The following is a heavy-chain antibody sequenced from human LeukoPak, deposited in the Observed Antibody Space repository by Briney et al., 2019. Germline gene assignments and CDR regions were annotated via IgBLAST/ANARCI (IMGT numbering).Heavy chain of an antibody. CDR2: ISSSSSYI. CDR1: GFTFSSYS. D-gene: IGHD6-13*01. J-gene: IGHJ6*02. Sequence: GGSLRLSCAASGFTFSSYSMNWVRQAPGKGLEWVSSISSSSSYIYYADSVKGRFTISRDNAKNSLYLQMNSLRAEDTAVYYCARDSSSWYTYDYYGMDVWGQGPRSPSP. CDR3: ARDSSSWYTYDYYGMDV. V-gene: IGHV3-21*01.